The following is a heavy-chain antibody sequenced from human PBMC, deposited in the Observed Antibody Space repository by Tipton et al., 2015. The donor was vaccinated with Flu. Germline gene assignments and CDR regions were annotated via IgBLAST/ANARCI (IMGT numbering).Heavy chain of an antibody. Sequence: TLSLTCTVSGASVRSSRYYWAWIRQPPGKGLECIGTIYDSGRIYYKPSLKSRVLMSLDTSKNQFSLKLSSVTAADTAVYYCAREGVQGVHAYLLYWGQGTLVTVSS. D-gene: IGHD3-10*01. CDR1: GASVRSSRYY. J-gene: IGHJ4*02. CDR2: IYDSGRI. CDR3: AREGVQGVHAYLLY. V-gene: IGHV4-39*07.